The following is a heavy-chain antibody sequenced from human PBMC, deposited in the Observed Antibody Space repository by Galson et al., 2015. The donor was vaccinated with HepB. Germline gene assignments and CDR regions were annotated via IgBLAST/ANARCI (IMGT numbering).Heavy chain of an antibody. D-gene: IGHD5-18*01. CDR2: FDPEDGET. V-gene: IGHV1-24*01. J-gene: IGHJ6*02. Sequence: SVKVSCKVSGSTLTELSMHWVRQAPGKGLEWMGGFDPEDGETIYAQKFQGRVTMTEDTSTDTAYMELSSLRSEDTAVYYCASYGFLSPRSINYYYYGMDVWGQGTTVTVSS. CDR1: GSTLTELS. CDR3: ASYGFLSPRSINYYYYGMDV.